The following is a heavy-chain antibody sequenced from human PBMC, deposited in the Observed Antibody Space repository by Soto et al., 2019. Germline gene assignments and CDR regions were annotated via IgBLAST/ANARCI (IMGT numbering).Heavy chain of an antibody. Sequence: LRLSCAAPEFTFDKYYMTWVRQAPGKGPEWVANIKPDGSEQYYVDSVKGRFTISRDNANNSLYLQMNSLRAEDTAVYFCARGNWNYYYGFDVWGQGTTVTVSS. CDR3: ARGNWNYYYGFDV. CDR2: IKPDGSEQ. D-gene: IGHD1-20*01. V-gene: IGHV3-7*01. CDR1: EFTFDKYY. J-gene: IGHJ6*02.